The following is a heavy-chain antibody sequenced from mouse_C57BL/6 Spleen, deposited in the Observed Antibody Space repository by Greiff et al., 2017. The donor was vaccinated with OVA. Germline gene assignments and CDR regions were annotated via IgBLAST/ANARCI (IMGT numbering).Heavy chain of an antibody. CDR2: INPSNGGT. J-gene: IGHJ2*01. V-gene: IGHV1-53*01. CDR3: AREAYDYDREVYFDY. Sequence: QVQLQQPGTELVKPGASVKLSCKASGYTFTSYWMHWVKPRPGQGLEWIGNINPSNGGTNYNEKFKSKATLTVDKSSSTAYMQLSSLTSEDSAVYYCAREAYDYDREVYFDYWGQGTTLTVSS. CDR1: GYTFTSYW. D-gene: IGHD2-4*01.